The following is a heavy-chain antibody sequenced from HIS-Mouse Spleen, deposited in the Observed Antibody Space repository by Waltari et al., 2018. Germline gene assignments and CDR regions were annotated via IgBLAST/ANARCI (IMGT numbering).Heavy chain of an antibody. J-gene: IGHJ3*02. V-gene: IGHV1-69*04. CDR3: ASGDSDAFDI. CDR1: GGTFSSYA. D-gene: IGHD7-27*01. Sequence: QVQLVQSGAEVKKPGSSVKVSCKASGGTFSSYAISWVRPAPGQGLEWMGRIIPILGIANYAQKVQGRVTITADKSTSTAYMELSSLRSEDTAVYYCASGDSDAFDIWGQGTMVTVSS. CDR2: IIPILGIA.